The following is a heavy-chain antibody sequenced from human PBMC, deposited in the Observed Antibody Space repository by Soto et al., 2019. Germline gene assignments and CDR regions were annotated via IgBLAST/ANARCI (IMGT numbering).Heavy chain of an antibody. CDR2: IYHSGST. Sequence: PSETLSLTCAVSSGSISSSNWWSWVRQPPGKGLEWIGEIYHSGSTNYNPSLKSRVTISVDKSKNQFSLKLSSVTAADTAVYYCARGPSVVVPAANYGMDVWGQGTTVTVSS. V-gene: IGHV4-4*02. D-gene: IGHD2-2*01. CDR1: SGSISSSNW. J-gene: IGHJ6*02. CDR3: ARGPSVVVPAANYGMDV.